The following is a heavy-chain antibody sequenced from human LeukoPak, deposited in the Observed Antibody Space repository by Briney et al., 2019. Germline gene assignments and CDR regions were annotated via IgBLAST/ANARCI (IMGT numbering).Heavy chain of an antibody. D-gene: IGHD1-26*01. V-gene: IGHV3-21*01. CDR2: FSSSSSYI. CDR3: AREPYSGSYGSYYYYYMVV. CDR1: GFSFSSYC. Sequence: GGALRLSCAACGFSFSSYCMNWVREAPGTGLEWVSSFSSSSSYIYYADSVKGRFTISRDNDKNSLYLQMNSLGPEDTAVYFCAREPYSGSYGSYYYYYMVVWRKATTVTVPS. J-gene: IGHJ6*03.